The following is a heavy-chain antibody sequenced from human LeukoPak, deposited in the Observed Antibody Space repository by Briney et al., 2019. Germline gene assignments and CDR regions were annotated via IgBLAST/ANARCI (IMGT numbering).Heavy chain of an antibody. CDR3: ARLREQLLWFDP. CDR1: GYSFTSYW. CDR2: IYPGGSDT. V-gene: IGHV5-51*01. Sequence: GESLKISCKGSGYSFTSYWIGWVRQMPGKGLEGMVIIYPGGSDTRYSPSFQGQVTISADKSISTAYLQWSSLKASDTAMYYCARLREQLLWFDPWGHGTLVTVSS. J-gene: IGHJ5*02. D-gene: IGHD6-6*01.